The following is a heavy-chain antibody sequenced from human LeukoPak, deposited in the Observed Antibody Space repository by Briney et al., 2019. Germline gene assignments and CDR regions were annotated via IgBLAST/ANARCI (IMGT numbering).Heavy chain of an antibody. J-gene: IGHJ6*02. D-gene: IGHD6-19*01. CDR2: IFYSGST. Sequence: RASETLSLTCTVSGGSISSHYWSWIRQSPEKGLEWIGHIFYSGSTKYNPSLKSRVTISVDTSKNQFSLKLSSVTAADTAVYYCARLDVADHPFYYYYGMDVWGQGTTVTVSS. CDR3: ARLDVADHPFYYYYGMDV. CDR1: GGSISSHY. V-gene: IGHV4-59*08.